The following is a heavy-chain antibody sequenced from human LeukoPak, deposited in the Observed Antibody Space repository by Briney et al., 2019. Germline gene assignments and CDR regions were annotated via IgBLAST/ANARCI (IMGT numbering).Heavy chain of an antibody. CDR2: TYYRSNWYN. J-gene: IGHJ4*02. Sequence: SQTLSLTCAICGDSVSSNSAALNWIRQSPSRGLEWLGRTYYRSNWYNDYAASVQSRITINPDTSKNQFSLQLNSVTPEDTAIYYCVRDLDGFEYWGQGTLVTVSS. CDR1: GDSVSSNSAA. CDR3: VRDLDGFEY. V-gene: IGHV6-1*01.